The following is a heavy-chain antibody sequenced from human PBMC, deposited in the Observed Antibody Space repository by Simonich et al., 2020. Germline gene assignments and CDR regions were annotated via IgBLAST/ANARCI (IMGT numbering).Heavy chain of an antibody. CDR1: GYSISSGSY. J-gene: IGHJ6*02. Sequence: QVQLQESGPGLVKPSETLSLTCAVSGYSISSGSYWGWIRQPPGKGLCWSGSIYHRGSTYYTPSLKSRVTISVETAKTQFSLKLSSVTAADTAVYYCARVGYSNYYYYGMDVWGQGTTVTVSS. CDR3: ARVGYSNYYYYGMDV. D-gene: IGHD6-13*01. CDR2: IYHRGST. V-gene: IGHV4-38-2*01.